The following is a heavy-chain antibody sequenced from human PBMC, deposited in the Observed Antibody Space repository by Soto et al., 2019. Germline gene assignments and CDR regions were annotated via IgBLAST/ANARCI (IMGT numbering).Heavy chain of an antibody. D-gene: IGHD6-19*01. CDR2: INPNSGGT. CDR1: GYTFTSYG. Sequence: GASVKVSCKASGYTFTSYGISWVRQAPGQGLEWMGWINPNSGGTTYAQKFQGRVTLTRDTSITTAYMELSGLTSDDTAVYFCATEGSGWNYFDYWGQGSLVTGSS. V-gene: IGHV1-2*02. CDR3: ATEGSGWNYFDY. J-gene: IGHJ4*02.